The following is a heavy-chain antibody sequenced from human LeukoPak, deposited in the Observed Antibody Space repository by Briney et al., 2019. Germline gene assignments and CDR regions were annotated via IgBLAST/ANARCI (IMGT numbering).Heavy chain of an antibody. CDR2: ISSSGSTI. CDR3: AREGIAAAGTVGYFDY. CDR1: GFTFSSYE. D-gene: IGHD6-13*01. Sequence: GGSLRLSCAASGFTFSSYEMNWVRQAPGKGLGWVSYISSSGSTIYYADSVKGRFTISRDNAKNSLYLQMNSLRAEDTAVYYCAREGIAAAGTVGYFDYWGQGTLVTVSS. J-gene: IGHJ4*02. V-gene: IGHV3-48*03.